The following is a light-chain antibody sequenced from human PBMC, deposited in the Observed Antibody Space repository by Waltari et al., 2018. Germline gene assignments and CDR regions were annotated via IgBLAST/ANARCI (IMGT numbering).Light chain of an antibody. J-gene: IGLJ2*01. CDR2: GNN. V-gene: IGLV1-40*01. CDR1: SPSTGAGYD. Sequence: QSVLTQPPSVSGAPGQRVPISCTGTSPSTGAGYDVNWYQQLPGTAPKLLIYGNNNRPSGVPDRFSGSKSGTSASLAITGLQAEDEADYYCQSYDSSLSGSVFGGGTILTVL. CDR3: QSYDSSLSGSV.